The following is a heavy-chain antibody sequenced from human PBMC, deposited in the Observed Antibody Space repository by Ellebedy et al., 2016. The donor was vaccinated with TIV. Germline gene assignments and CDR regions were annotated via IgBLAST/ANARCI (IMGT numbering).Heavy chain of an antibody. J-gene: IGHJ6*02. CDR3: ARDMRIYYGSGSPEGYYKYYYAMDV. D-gene: IGHD3-10*01. V-gene: IGHV4-31*03. CDR2: IYHDGST. CDR1: GDSISSGGIY. Sequence: SETLSLTCTVSGDSISSGGIYWSWIRQYPGKGLGWIGHIYHDGSTHYNPSLKSRVTMSVDMSQNHLSLRLSSVTAADTAVYFCARDMRIYYGSGSPEGYYKYYYAMDVWGQGTTVTVSS.